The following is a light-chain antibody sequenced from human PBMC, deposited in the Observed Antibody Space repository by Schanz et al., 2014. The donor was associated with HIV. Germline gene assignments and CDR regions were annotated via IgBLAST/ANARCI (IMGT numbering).Light chain of an antibody. CDR3: QQYNKWPPGAIT. CDR1: QSIGDS. CDR2: GAS. V-gene: IGKV1-5*01. Sequence: DIQMTQFPSTLSASVGDRVTITCRASQSIGDSLAWFQQKPGRAPQLLIYGASTLPRGVPGRFSGSGSGTEFTLTISSLQPDDFAVYYCQQYNKWPPGAITFGQGTRLEIK. J-gene: IGKJ5*01.